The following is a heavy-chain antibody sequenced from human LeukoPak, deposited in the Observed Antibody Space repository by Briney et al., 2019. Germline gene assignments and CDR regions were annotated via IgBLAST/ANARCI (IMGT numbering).Heavy chain of an antibody. V-gene: IGHV3-23*01. CDR1: GFTFSSYA. Sequence: GGSLRLSCAASGFTFSSYAMSWVRQGPGKGLEWVSCISASGGSTYYADSVKGRFTISRDNSKNTLYLQMNSLRAEDTAVYYCARDRAAADLDYWGQGTLVTVSS. CDR3: ARDRAAADLDY. CDR2: ISASGGST. D-gene: IGHD6-13*01. J-gene: IGHJ4*02.